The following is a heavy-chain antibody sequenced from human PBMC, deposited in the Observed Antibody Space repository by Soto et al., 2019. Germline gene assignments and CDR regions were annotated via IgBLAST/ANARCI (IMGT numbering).Heavy chain of an antibody. Sequence: QITLKESGPTLVKPTQTLTLTCTFSGFSLSTSGVGVGWIRQPPGKALECLALIYWADDKRYSPSLKSRITITKDTSKNQVVLTMTNMDPVDTATYYCAHSPGYDFWSGYYEGRTFDYWGQGTLVTVSS. CDR1: GFSLSTSGVG. CDR3: AHSPGYDFWSGYYEGRTFDY. D-gene: IGHD3-3*01. J-gene: IGHJ4*02. V-gene: IGHV2-5*02. CDR2: IYWADDK.